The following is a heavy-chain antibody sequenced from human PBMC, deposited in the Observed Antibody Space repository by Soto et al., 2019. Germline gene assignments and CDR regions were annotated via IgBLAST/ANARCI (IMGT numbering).Heavy chain of an antibody. CDR3: ARFWGTDDFWSGYYHYFDY. Sequence: PSETLSLTCTVSGGSISSYYWSWIRQPPGKGLEWIGYIYYSGSTNYNPSLKSRVTISVDTSKNQFSLKLSSVTAADTAVYYCARFWGTDDFWSGYYHYFDYRGQGTLVTVSS. D-gene: IGHD3-3*01. CDR1: GGSISSYY. J-gene: IGHJ4*02. CDR2: IYYSGST. V-gene: IGHV4-59*08.